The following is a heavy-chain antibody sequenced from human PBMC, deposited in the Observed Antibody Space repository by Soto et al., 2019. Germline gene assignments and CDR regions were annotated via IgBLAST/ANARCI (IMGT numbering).Heavy chain of an antibody. CDR1: GFTFSSYA. CDR3: ANIPIEQWLVLFDY. D-gene: IGHD6-19*01. J-gene: IGHJ4*02. CDR2: ISGSGGST. Sequence: GGSLRLSCAASGFTFSSYAMSWVRQAPGKGLEWVSAISGSGGSTYYADSVKGRFTISRDNSKNTLYLQMNSLRAEDTAVYYCANIPIEQWLVLFDYWGQGTLVTVSS. V-gene: IGHV3-23*01.